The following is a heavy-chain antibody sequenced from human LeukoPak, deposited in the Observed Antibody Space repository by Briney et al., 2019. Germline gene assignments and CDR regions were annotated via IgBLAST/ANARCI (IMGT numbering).Heavy chain of an antibody. J-gene: IGHJ5*02. V-gene: IGHV4-39*07. CDR2: IYYSGST. CDR1: GGSISSSSYY. CDR3: ASVVPAAIHFLGAWGWFDP. D-gene: IGHD2-2*02. Sequence: SETLSLTCTVSGGSISSSSYYWGWIRQPPGKGLEWIGSIYYSGSTYYNPSLKSRVTISVDTSKNQFSLKLSSVTAADTAVYYCASVVPAAIHFLGAWGWFDPWGQGTLVTVSS.